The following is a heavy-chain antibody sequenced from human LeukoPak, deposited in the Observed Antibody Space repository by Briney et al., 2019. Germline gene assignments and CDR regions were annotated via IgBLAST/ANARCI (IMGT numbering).Heavy chain of an antibody. J-gene: IGHJ4*02. D-gene: IGHD6-6*01. Sequence: GASVKVSCEASGYTFTSYYMHWVRQAPGQGLEWMGIINPSGGSTSYAQKFQGRVTMTRDTSTSTAYMELSSLRSEDTAVYYCARAGSPSTAARPYYFDYWGQGTLVTVSS. V-gene: IGHV1-46*01. CDR1: GYTFTSYY. CDR2: INPSGGST. CDR3: ARAGSPSTAARPYYFDY.